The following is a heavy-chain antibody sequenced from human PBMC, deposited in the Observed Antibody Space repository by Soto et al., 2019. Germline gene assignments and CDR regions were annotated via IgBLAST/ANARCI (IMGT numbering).Heavy chain of an antibody. J-gene: IGHJ6*02. D-gene: IGHD2-15*01. CDR2: IYSGGNT. CDR1: GGSISNNY. CDR3: ARHLTYCSAGSCYSDFPYYGMDV. V-gene: IGHV4-59*08. Sequence: SETLSLTCTVSGGSISNNYWSWVRLSPRKGLEWIGHIYSGGNTNYTPPLKSRVTISVDTSKNQFSLKLSSVTAADTAVYYCARHLTYCSAGSCYSDFPYYGMDVWGQGTTVTVSS.